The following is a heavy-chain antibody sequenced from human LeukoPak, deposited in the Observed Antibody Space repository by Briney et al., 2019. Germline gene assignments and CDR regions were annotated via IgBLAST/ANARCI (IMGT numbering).Heavy chain of an antibody. J-gene: IGHJ3*02. CDR3: ARVLRSSSSSRAAFDI. CDR2: RGPYNGDT. CDR1: VYTFSMYS. V-gene: IGHV1-18*01. D-gene: IGHD6-6*01. Sequence: ASVTVSFTSSVYTFSMYSLNWGRHAPRHGMEWVGWRGPYNGDTDYAKSHQGRVSITRDTSTSRASMEWRSLRSADTAVSYCARVLRSSSSSRAAFDIWGQGTLVTVSS.